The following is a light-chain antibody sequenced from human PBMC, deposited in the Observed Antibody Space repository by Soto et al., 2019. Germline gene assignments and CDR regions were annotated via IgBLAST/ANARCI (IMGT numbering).Light chain of an antibody. Sequence: EIVVTQSPATLSVSPGERATLSCRASQSVSSYLAWYQQKPGQAPRLLIYDASNRATGIPARFSGSGSGTDFTLTISSLEPEDFAVYYCQQRSNWPLTFGQGTRLE. CDR2: DAS. CDR3: QQRSNWPLT. V-gene: IGKV3-11*01. CDR1: QSVSSY. J-gene: IGKJ5*01.